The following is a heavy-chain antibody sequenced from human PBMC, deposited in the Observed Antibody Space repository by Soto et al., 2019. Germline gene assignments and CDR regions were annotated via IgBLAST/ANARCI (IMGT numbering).Heavy chain of an antibody. V-gene: IGHV4-31*03. CDR3: ARVYSGWYYFDY. Sequence: SETLSLTCTVSGGSISSGGYYWSWIRQHPGKGLEWIGYIYYSGSTYYNPSLKSRVTISVDTSKNQFSLKLSSVTAADTAVYYCARVYSGWYYFDYWGQGTLVTVSS. D-gene: IGHD5-12*01. J-gene: IGHJ4*02. CDR1: GGSISSGGYY. CDR2: IYYSGST.